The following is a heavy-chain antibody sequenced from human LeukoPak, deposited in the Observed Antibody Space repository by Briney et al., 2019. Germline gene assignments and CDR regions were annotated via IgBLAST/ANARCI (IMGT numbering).Heavy chain of an antibody. V-gene: IGHV1-69*13. J-gene: IGHJ4*02. CDR3: ARRNYDFWSGYLAY. D-gene: IGHD3-3*01. CDR1: GGTFSSYA. Sequence: ASVKVSCKASGGTFSSYAISWVRQAPGQGLEWMGGIITIFGTATYAQKFQGRVTITADESTSTAYLELSSLRAEDKAVYYCARRNYDFWSGYLAYWGQGTLVTVSS. CDR2: IITIFGTA.